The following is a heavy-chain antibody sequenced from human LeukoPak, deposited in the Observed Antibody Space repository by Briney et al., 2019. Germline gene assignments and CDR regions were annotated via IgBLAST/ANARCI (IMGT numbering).Heavy chain of an antibody. J-gene: IGHJ3*02. D-gene: IGHD3-9*01. CDR3: ARDIYDILTGYYASDI. V-gene: IGHV4-31*03. CDR2: IYYSGST. Sequence: SETLSLTCTVSGGSISSGGYYWSWIRQHPGKGLEWIGYIYYSGSTYYNPSLKSRVTISVDTSKNQFSLKLSSVTAADTAVYYCARDIYDILTGYYASDIWGEGTMVTVSS. CDR1: GGSISSGGYY.